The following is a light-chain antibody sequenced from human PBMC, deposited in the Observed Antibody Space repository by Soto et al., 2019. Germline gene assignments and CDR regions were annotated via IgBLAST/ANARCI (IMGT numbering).Light chain of an antibody. CDR2: SNN. CDR3: VAWDDSLNGYVV. Sequence: QSVLTQPPSASGTPGQRVTISCSGSSSNIGSNTVNWYQQLPGTAPKLVIYSNNQRPSGVPDRFSGSKSGTSASLAISGLQSEEEADYSCVAWDDSLNGYVVFGGGTNLPVL. V-gene: IGLV1-44*01. J-gene: IGLJ2*01. CDR1: SSNIGSNT.